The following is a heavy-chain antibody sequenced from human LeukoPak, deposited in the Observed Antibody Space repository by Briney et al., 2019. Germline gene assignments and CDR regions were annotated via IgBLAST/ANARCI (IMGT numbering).Heavy chain of an antibody. J-gene: IGHJ6*03. CDR3: AKRVGDYCSSTSCPYYYYYMDV. D-gene: IGHD2-2*01. Sequence: PGGSLRLSCAASGFTFSSYAMSWVRQAPGKGLEWVSAISGSGGSTYYADSVKGRFTISRDNSKNTLYLQMNSLRAEDTAVYYCAKRVGDYCSSTSCPYYYYYMDVWGKGTTVTVSS. CDR1: GFTFSSYA. CDR2: ISGSGGST. V-gene: IGHV3-23*01.